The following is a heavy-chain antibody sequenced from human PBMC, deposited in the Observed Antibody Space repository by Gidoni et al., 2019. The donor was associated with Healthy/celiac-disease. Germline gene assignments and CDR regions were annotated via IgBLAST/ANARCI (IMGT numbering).Heavy chain of an antibody. CDR1: GYSFTSYW. Sequence: EVQLVQSGAEVKKPGESLKISCKGSGYSFTSYWIGWVRQMPGKGPEWMGINYPGDPDTRYSPSFPGQVTLPAEKSIRTAYLQLGSLKASDPAIYYCATWGEYYYYGMDVWGQGTTVTVSS. CDR3: ATWGEYYYYGMDV. V-gene: IGHV5-51*01. J-gene: IGHJ6*02. D-gene: IGHD3-16*01. CDR2: NYPGDPDT.